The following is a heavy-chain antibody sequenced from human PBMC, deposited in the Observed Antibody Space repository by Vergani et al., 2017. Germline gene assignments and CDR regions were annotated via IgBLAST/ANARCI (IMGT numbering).Heavy chain of an antibody. D-gene: IGHD1-26*01. Sequence: QVQLVESGGGVVQPGRSLRLSCVASGFTFISYGMHWVRQAPGKGLEWVAVISYDGSNKYYGDSVRGRFTISRDNSKNTLYLQMNSLRDEDTGVYYCAKDPRKWELLSNTAFDIWGQGTMVTVSS. V-gene: IGHV3-30*18. CDR3: AKDPRKWELLSNTAFDI. J-gene: IGHJ3*02. CDR1: GFTFISYG. CDR2: ISYDGSNK.